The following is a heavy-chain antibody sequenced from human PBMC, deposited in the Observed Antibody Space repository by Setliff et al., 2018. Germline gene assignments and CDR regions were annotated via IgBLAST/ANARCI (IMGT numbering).Heavy chain of an antibody. V-gene: IGHV4-39*07. CDR1: GVTIGGNNYYY. Sequence: PSETLSLTCSLSGVTIGGNNYYYWAWIRQPPGKGLEWIXTXXXXXGXXXXPXLKXXXAISVDTSKNQFSLKLSSVPAADTAVYYCVRRTYYYDTSPMGWFDPWGRGILVTVSS. J-gene: IGHJ5*02. CDR3: VRRTYYYDTSPMGWFDP. D-gene: IGHD3-22*01. CDR2: XXXXXGX.